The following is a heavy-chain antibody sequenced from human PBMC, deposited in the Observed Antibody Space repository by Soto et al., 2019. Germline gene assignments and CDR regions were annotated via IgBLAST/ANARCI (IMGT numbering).Heavy chain of an antibody. CDR3: ARVPPPHAWYNWCDP. CDR1: GGSISSNNW. CDR2: ISHSGST. V-gene: IGHV4-4*02. J-gene: IGHJ5*02. Sequence: QVQLQESGPGLVKPSGTLSLTCAVSGGSISSNNWWSWVRQPPGKGLKWVGEISHSGSTHYNPSLKSRATMALAKTKSQFSLNLSSVTAADTAAYYCARVPPPHAWYNWCDPWGQGTLVTVSS.